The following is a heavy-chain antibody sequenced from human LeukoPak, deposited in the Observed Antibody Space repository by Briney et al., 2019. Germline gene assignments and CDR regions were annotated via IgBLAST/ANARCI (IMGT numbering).Heavy chain of an antibody. CDR1: GYIFSNYW. CDR3: ARQARPYCSKTSCLWGWFDP. CDR2: IYPDDSDT. D-gene: IGHD2-2*01. Sequence: GESLKISCKGSGYIFSNYWIGWVRQMPGKGLEWMGNIYPDDSDTRYSPSFQGQVTISADKSISTAYLQWNSLKASDTAMYYCARQARPYCSKTSCLWGWFDPWGQGTLVTVSS. J-gene: IGHJ5*02. V-gene: IGHV5-51*01.